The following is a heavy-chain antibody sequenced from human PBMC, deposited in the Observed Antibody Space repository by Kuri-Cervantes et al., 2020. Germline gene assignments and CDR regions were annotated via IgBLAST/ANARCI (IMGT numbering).Heavy chain of an antibody. V-gene: IGHV1-18*01. CDR1: GYTFTSYG. J-gene: IGHJ5*02. D-gene: IGHD2-15*01. Sequence: ASVKVSCKASGYTFTSYGISWVRQAPGQGLEWMGWISAYNGNTNYAQKLQGRVTMTTDTSTSTAYMELRSLRSDDTAVYYCARGRGCSGGSCYSSVWSGITPYPFDPWGQGTLVTVSS. CDR2: ISAYNGNT. CDR3: ARGRGCSGGSCYSSVWSGITPYPFDP.